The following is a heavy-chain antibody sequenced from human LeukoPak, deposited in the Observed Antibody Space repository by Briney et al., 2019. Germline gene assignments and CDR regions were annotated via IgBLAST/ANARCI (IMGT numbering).Heavy chain of an antibody. J-gene: IGHJ4*02. CDR1: GGSISSYY. CDR2: IHYTGST. CDR3: ARFYYDSSGYYDY. Sequence: SETLSLTCTVSGGSISSYYWSWIRQPPGKGMEWIGYIHYTGSTNYSPSLKSRATVSVDTSKNQFSLKLSSVTAADTAVYYCARFYYDSSGYYDYWGQGTLVTVSS. V-gene: IGHV4-59*12. D-gene: IGHD3-22*01.